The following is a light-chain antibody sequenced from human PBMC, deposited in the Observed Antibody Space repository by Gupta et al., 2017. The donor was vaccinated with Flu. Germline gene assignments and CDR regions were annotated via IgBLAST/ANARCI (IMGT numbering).Light chain of an antibody. CDR3: LQDDNRPPYT. CDR2: EAS. J-gene: IGKJ2*01. CDR1: QDISNY. V-gene: IGKV1-33*01. Sequence: SSLYASVGDRLTSTCQASQDISNYINWYQQKPGKAPDLLIREASHWQTGVASRFSGTGYGTEFTFTISSRQPEDFATYYFLQDDNRPPYTFGQGT.